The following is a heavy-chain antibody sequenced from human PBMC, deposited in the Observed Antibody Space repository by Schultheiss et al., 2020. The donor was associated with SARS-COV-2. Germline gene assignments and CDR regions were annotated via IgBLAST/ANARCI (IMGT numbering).Heavy chain of an antibody. CDR2: INPSGGST. J-gene: IGHJ3*02. V-gene: IGHV1-46*01. CDR1: GYTFTSYY. D-gene: IGHD6-19*01. Sequence: ASVKVSCKASGYTFTSYYMHWVRQAPGQGLEWMGIINPSGGSTSYAQKFQGRVTMTRDTSTSTVYMELSSLRSEDTAVYYCARTSTPSSGWYEDAFDIWGQGTMVTVSS. CDR3: ARTSTPSSGWYEDAFDI.